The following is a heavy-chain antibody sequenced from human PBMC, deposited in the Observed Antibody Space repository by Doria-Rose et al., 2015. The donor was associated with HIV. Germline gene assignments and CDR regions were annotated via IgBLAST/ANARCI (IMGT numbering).Heavy chain of an antibody. D-gene: IGHD6-13*01. CDR2: IFSDDER. J-gene: IGHJ4*02. V-gene: IGHV2-26*01. CDR1: GVSLSSPGMG. CDR3: ARIKSSRWYHKYYFDF. Sequence: QVTLKESGPVLVKPTETHTLTCTVSGVSLSSPGMGVSWIRQPPGKALEWLAHIFSDDERFYKTSLKSRLTISRGTSKSQVVLTMTDMDPVDTATYYCARIKSSRWYHKYYFDFWGQGTLVIVSA.